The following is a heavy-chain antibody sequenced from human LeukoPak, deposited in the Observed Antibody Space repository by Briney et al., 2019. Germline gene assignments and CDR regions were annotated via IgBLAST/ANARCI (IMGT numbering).Heavy chain of an antibody. Sequence: KTSETLSLTCTVYGVSFSGYYWSWIRQPPGEGLEWIGEINHSGSTNYNPSLKSRVTISVDTSKNQFSLKLSSVTAADTAVYYCARERADSGWYASSWFDPWGQGTPVTVSA. CDR3: ARERADSGWYASSWFDP. CDR1: GVSFSGYY. CDR2: INHSGST. V-gene: IGHV4-34*01. J-gene: IGHJ5*02. D-gene: IGHD6-19*01.